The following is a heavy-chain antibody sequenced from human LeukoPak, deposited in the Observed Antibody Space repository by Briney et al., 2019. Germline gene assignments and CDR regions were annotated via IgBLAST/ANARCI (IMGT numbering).Heavy chain of an antibody. Sequence: GGSLRLSCAASGFTFSSYAMSWVRQAPGKGLEWVSAISGSGGSTYYADSVKGRFTISRDNSKNTLYLQMNSLRAEDTAVYYCAKGLYFWSGYYTEDPFDYWGQGTLVTVSS. CDR1: GFTFSSYA. J-gene: IGHJ4*02. CDR3: AKGLYFWSGYYTEDPFDY. V-gene: IGHV3-23*01. D-gene: IGHD3-3*01. CDR2: ISGSGGST.